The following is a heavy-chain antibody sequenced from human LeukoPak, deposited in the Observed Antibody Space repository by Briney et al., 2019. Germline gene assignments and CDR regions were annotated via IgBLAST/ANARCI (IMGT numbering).Heavy chain of an antibody. CDR2: INHSGNT. J-gene: IGHJ4*02. V-gene: IGHV4-34*01. Sequence: SETLSLTCAVYGGSFSGYYWSWIRQPPGKGLEWIGEINHSGNTNYNPSLKSRVTISVDTSKNQFSLKLSSVTAADTAVYYCARGTPGRYCSGGSCQTNFDYWAREPWSPSPQ. CDR1: GGSFSGYY. CDR3: ARGTPGRYCSGGSCQTNFDY. D-gene: IGHD2-15*01.